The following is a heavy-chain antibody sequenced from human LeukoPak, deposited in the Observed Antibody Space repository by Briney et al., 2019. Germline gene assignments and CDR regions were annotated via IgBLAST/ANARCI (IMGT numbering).Heavy chain of an antibody. Sequence: SQTLSLTCTVSGGSISSGSYYWGWIRQPAGKGLEWVGRIYTNGSTNYNPSLKSRVTISVDTSKNQFSLKLSSVTAADTAVYYCARGGCSSTSCSIDPWGQGTLVTVSS. CDR3: ARGGCSSTSCSIDP. D-gene: IGHD2-2*01. CDR2: IYTNGST. CDR1: GGSISSGSYY. V-gene: IGHV4-61*02. J-gene: IGHJ5*02.